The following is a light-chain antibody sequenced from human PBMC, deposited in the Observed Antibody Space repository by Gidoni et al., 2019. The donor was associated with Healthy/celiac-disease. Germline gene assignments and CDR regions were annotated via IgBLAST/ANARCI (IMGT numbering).Light chain of an antibody. CDR2: DAS. Sequence: DIQMTQSPSSLSASVGDRVTITCQASQDISNYLNWYQQKPGKPPKLLIYDASNLETGVPSRFSGSGSGTDFTLTISSLQPEDIATYYCQQYDNLLITFGQGTRLEIK. CDR3: QQYDNLLIT. J-gene: IGKJ5*01. V-gene: IGKV1-33*01. CDR1: QDISNY.